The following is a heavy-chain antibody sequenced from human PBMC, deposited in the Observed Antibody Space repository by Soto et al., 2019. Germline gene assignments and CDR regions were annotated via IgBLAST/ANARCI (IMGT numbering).Heavy chain of an antibody. CDR1: GFSLNTGGLG. CDR3: VHSRCGGDCLQSYSSHYYYGMDV. D-gene: IGHD2-21*02. CDR2: IYWDGDK. J-gene: IGHJ6*02. V-gene: IGHV2-5*02. Sequence: QITLKESGPTLVKPTQTLTLTCTFSGFSLNTGGLGVGWIRQPPGKALEWLALIYWDGDKRYSPSLQSRLSITKDTSNTLVVLPMPHMDPVDTATYYCVHSRCGGDCLQSYSSHYYYGMDVWGQGNTVTVSS.